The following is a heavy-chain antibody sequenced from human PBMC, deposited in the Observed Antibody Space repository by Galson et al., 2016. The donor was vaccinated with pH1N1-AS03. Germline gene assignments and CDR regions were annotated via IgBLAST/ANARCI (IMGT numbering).Heavy chain of an antibody. CDR1: GFTITKYW. J-gene: IGHJ6*02. CDR3: AGDEGFANGINV. CDR2: IHPGGDT. Sequence: SLRLSCAASGFTITKYWMSWVRQAPGKGLEWVSVIHPGGDTYNADSVKGRFTISRDNFENMVYLQMNSLRPEDTAVYYCAGDEGFANGINVWGQGTTVTVSS. D-gene: IGHD3-3*01. V-gene: IGHV3-66*02.